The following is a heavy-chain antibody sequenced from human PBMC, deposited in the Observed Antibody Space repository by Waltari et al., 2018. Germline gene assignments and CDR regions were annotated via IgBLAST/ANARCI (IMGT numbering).Heavy chain of an antibody. D-gene: IGHD1-26*01. CDR2: IWYDGSNK. Sequence: QVQLVESGGGVVQPGRSLRLSCAASGFTFSSYGMHWVRQAPGKGREWVALIWYDGSNKYYANSVKGRFTISRDNSKNTLYLKMNSLRAEDTAVYYCARGGPNFDYWGQGTLVTVSS. CDR1: GFTFSSYG. CDR3: ARGGPNFDY. J-gene: IGHJ4*02. V-gene: IGHV3-33*01.